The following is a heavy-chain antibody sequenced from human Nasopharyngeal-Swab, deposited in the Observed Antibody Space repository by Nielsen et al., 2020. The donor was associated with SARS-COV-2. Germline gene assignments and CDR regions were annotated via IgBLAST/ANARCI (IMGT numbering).Heavy chain of an antibody. CDR3: ARRYFDSLYGMDV. Sequence: SETLSLTCTVSGGSISSYYWSWIRQPPGKGLEWIGYMYYSGSTKYNPSLKSRATISVDRSKNQFSLGLSSVTAADTAVYYCARRYFDSLYGMDVWGQGTTVTVSS. CDR2: MYYSGST. V-gene: IGHV4-59*01. J-gene: IGHJ6*02. D-gene: IGHD3-9*01. CDR1: GGSISSYY.